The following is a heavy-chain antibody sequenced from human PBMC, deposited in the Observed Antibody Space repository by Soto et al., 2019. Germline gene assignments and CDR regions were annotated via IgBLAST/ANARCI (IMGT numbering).Heavy chain of an antibody. Sequence: PGGSLRLSGAASGFTFSSYVMSWVRQAPGKGLEWVSAISGSGGNTYYADSVKGRFTISRDNSKNTLFLQMNSLRAEDTALYFCAKEMGDYYDSSGSWFDPWGQGTLVTVSS. J-gene: IGHJ5*02. D-gene: IGHD3-22*01. CDR2: ISGSGGNT. CDR1: GFTFSSYV. CDR3: AKEMGDYYDSSGSWFDP. V-gene: IGHV3-23*01.